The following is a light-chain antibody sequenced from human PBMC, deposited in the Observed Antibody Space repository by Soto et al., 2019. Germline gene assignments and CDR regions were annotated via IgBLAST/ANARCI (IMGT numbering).Light chain of an antibody. V-gene: IGKV1-33*01. CDR1: QDISNY. CDR3: QQYDNLPLT. J-gene: IGKJ4*01. Sequence: DIQMTQSPSSLSASVGDRVTIICQASQDISNYLNWYQQKPGKDPKLLIYDASNLETGVPSRFSGSGSGTDFTFTISSLQPEDIATYYCQQYDNLPLTFGGGTKVEIK. CDR2: DAS.